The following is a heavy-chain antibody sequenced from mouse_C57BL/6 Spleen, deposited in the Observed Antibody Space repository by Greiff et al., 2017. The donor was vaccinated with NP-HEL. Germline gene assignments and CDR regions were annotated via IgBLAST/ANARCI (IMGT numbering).Heavy chain of an antibody. CDR1: GYTFTSYW. CDR3: ARAGGNYDYAMDY. V-gene: IGHV1-55*01. J-gene: IGHJ4*01. Sequence: QVQLQQPGAELVKPGASVKMSCKASGYTFTSYWITWVKQRPGQGLEWIGDIYPGSGSTNYNEKFKSKATLTVDTSSSTAYMQLSSLTSEDSAVYYCARAGGNYDYAMDYWGQGTSGTGSS. D-gene: IGHD2-1*01. CDR2: IYPGSGST.